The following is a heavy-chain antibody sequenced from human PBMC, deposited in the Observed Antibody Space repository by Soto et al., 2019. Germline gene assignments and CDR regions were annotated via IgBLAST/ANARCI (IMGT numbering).Heavy chain of an antibody. CDR2: IIPVFGIV. Sequence: QVQLVQSGAEVKKPGSSVRVSCKASGGTPSNSAFSWVRQAPGQGLEWMGGIIPVFGIVKYAQNLEGRVTITADESTNTAYMELSSLRYEDRAVYYCASGRIVVVCSRAYYGMDVWGQGTTVTVSS. D-gene: IGHD3-22*01. J-gene: IGHJ6*02. V-gene: IGHV1-69*01. CDR1: GGTPSNSA. CDR3: ASGRIVVVCSRAYYGMDV.